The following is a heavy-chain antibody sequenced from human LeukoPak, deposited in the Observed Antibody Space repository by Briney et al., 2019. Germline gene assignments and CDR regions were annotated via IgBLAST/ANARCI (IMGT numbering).Heavy chain of an antibody. D-gene: IGHD2-21*01. CDR3: AREAGGYIFDYYYYGMDV. V-gene: IGHV1-8*01. CDR2: MNPNSGNT. J-gene: IGHJ6*02. Sequence: ASVKVSCKASGYTFTSYDINWVRQATGQGLEWMGWMNPNSGNTGYAQKFQGRVTMTRNTSISTAYMELSSLRSEDTAVYYCAREAGGYIFDYYYYGMDVWGQGTTVTVSS. CDR1: GYTFTSYD.